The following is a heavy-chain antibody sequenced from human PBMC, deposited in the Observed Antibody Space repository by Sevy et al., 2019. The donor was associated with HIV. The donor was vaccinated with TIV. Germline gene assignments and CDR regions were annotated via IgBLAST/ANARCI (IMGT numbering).Heavy chain of an antibody. J-gene: IGHJ4*02. Sequence: GGSLRLSCTASGFTFGDYAVSWFRQAPGKGLEWVGFIRSKAYGGTTEYAASVKGRFTISRDDSKSIAYLQMNSLKTEDTAVYYCTRALLSDYVWGSYRWNFDYWGQGTLVTVSS. CDR1: GFTFGDYA. D-gene: IGHD3-16*02. V-gene: IGHV3-49*03. CDR2: IRSKAYGGTT. CDR3: TRALLSDYVWGSYRWNFDY.